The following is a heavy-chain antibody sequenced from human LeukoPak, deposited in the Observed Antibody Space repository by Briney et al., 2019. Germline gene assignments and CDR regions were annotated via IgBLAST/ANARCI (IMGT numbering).Heavy chain of an antibody. V-gene: IGHV3-74*01. D-gene: IGHD2-21*01. Sequence: GGSLRLSCAASGFTYSSYWMHWVRHAPGKGLVWVSRINSDGSSTSYADSVKGRFTISRDNAKNTLYLQMNSLRAEDTAVYYCARVLWFSSPGSFDYWGQGTLVTVSS. J-gene: IGHJ4*02. CDR2: INSDGSST. CDR3: ARVLWFSSPGSFDY. CDR1: GFTYSSYW.